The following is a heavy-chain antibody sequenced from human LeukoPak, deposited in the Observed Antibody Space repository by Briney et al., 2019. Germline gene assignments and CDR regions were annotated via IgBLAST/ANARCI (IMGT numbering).Heavy chain of an antibody. CDR1: GFTFSSYS. J-gene: IGHJ3*02. CDR2: ISSSSSYI. D-gene: IGHD3-10*01. Sequence: PGGSLRLSCAASGFTFSSYSMNWVRQAPGKGLEWVSSISSSSSYIYYADSVKGRFTISRDNAKNSLYLQMNSLRAEDTAVYYCARDAGTMVRGVIFAFDIWGQGTMVTVSS. V-gene: IGHV3-21*01. CDR3: ARDAGTMVRGVIFAFDI.